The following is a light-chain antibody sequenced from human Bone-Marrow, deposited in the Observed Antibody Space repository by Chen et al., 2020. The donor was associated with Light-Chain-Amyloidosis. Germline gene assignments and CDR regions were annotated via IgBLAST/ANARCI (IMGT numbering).Light chain of an antibody. V-gene: IGLV3-25*03. CDR3: QSADSSGTYEVI. Sequence: SHELPQRPSVPVSPGETATITCSGEDLPTKYAYWYQQKPGQAPVLVIHRDTERPSGISERFSGSSSGTTATLTISGVQAEDEADYHCQSADSSGTYEVIFGGGTKLTVL. CDR2: RDT. J-gene: IGLJ2*01. CDR1: DLPTKY.